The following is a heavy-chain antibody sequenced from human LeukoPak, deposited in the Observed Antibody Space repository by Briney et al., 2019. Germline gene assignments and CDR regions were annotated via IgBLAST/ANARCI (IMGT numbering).Heavy chain of an antibody. CDR3: ARDSRGGGPDFDS. CDR2: ITYTYNGAT. D-gene: IGHD2-15*01. Sequence: SETLSLSCTVSGASLTSYFWAWIRQPPGKALEWVGYITYTYNGATRYNPSLESRVIISADTSRNQFSLRLSSVTAADTAVYYCARDSRGGGPDFDSWGQGTLVTVFS. V-gene: IGHV4-59*01. J-gene: IGHJ4*02. CDR1: GASLTSYF.